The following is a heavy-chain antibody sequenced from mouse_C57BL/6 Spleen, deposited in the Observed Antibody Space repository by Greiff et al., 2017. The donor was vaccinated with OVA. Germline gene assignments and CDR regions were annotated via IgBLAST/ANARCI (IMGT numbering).Heavy chain of an antibody. Sequence: VQLQKSGAELVRPGTSVKVSCKASGYAFTNYLIEWVKQRPGQGLEWIGVINPGSGGTNYNEKFKGKATLTADKSSSTAYMQLSSLTSEDSAVYFCARDGYFDYWGQGTTLTVSS. D-gene: IGHD2-3*01. CDR3: ARDGYFDY. CDR1: GYAFTNYL. V-gene: IGHV1-54*01. CDR2: INPGSGGT. J-gene: IGHJ2*01.